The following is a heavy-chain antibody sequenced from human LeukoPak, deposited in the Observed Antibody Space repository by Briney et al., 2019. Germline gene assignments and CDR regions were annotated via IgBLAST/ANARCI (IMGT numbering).Heavy chain of an antibody. J-gene: IGHJ6*02. CDR3: ARELVGATPNYGMDV. CDR2: ISAYNGNT. Sequence: ASVKVSCKASGYTFTSYGISWVRQAPGQGLEWMGWISAYNGNTNYAQKLQGRVTMTTDTSTSTAYMELRSLRSDDTAVCYCARELVGATPNYGMDVWGQGTTVTVSS. V-gene: IGHV1-18*01. D-gene: IGHD1-26*01. CDR1: GYTFTSYG.